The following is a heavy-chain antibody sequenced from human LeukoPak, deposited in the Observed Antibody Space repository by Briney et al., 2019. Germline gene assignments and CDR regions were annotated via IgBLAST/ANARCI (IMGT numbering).Heavy chain of an antibody. Sequence: SETLSLTCTVSGGSISNYYWSWIRQPAGKGLEWIGHIYTSGSTNYNPSLKSRVTMSVDTSKNQFSLKLSSVTAADTAVYYCARGREPITIFGVVPHGAFDIWGQGTMVTVSS. J-gene: IGHJ3*02. CDR2: IYTSGST. V-gene: IGHV4-4*07. CDR1: GGSISNYY. D-gene: IGHD3-3*01. CDR3: ARGREPITIFGVVPHGAFDI.